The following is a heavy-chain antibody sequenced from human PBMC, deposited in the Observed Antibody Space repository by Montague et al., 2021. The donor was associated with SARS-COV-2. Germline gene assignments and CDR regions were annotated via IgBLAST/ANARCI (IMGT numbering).Heavy chain of an antibody. CDR1: GGSISSSSYY. CDR2: IYYSGST. CDR3: ARHFKVTFVRWLQPRGGFDY. J-gene: IGHJ4*02. Sequence: SETLSLTCTVSGGSISSSSYYWGWIRQPPGKGLEWMGSIYYSGSTYYNPSLKSRVTISVDTSKNQFSLKLSSVTAADTAVYYCARHFKVTFVRWLQPRGGFDYWGQGTLVTVSS. D-gene: IGHD5-24*01. V-gene: IGHV4-39*01.